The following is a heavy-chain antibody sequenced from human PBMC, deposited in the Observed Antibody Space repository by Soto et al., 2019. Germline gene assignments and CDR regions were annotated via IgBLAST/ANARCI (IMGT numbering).Heavy chain of an antibody. D-gene: IGHD6-13*01. CDR3: ARHSSSWPIFDY. CDR1: GGSIGNSY. V-gene: IGHV4-59*08. CDR2: IYYSGSS. J-gene: IGHJ4*02. Sequence: QVQLQESGPGLVKPSETLSLTCTVSGGSIGNSYWSWIRQSPGKGLEWIGYIYYSGSSNYNPSLKSRXLILVXXSKNQFSLKLSSVTAADTAVYYCARHSSSWPIFDYWGQGTLVIVSS.